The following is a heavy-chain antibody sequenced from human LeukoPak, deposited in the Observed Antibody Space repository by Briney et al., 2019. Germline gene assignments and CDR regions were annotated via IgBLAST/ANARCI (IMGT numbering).Heavy chain of an antibody. V-gene: IGHV1-69*06. J-gene: IGHJ4*02. Sequence: SVSVSCKASGGTFSSYAISWVRQAPGQGLEWMGRIIPIFGTANYAQKFQGRVTITADKSTSTAYMELSSLRSEDTAVYYCATLGYSYGYRPFDYWGQGTLVTVSS. CDR3: ATLGYSYGYRPFDY. D-gene: IGHD5-18*01. CDR1: GGTFSSYA. CDR2: IIPIFGTA.